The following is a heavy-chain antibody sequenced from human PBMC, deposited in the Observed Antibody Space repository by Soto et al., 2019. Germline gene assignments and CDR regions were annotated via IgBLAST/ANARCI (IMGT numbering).Heavy chain of an antibody. Sequence: PGGSLRLSCAASGFPFSNYWMHWFRRGPGKGLVWVSTISDSGGSTYYADTWKSRCNISRDNSISTLYLQMNNLGVADSALYFFVQSGSGNPYYYYGKDVWGQGTKVTVSS. CDR3: VQSGSGNPYYYYGKDV. D-gene: IGHD3-10*01. CDR2: ISDSGGST. V-gene: IGHV3-23*01. J-gene: IGHJ6*02. CDR1: GFPFSNYW.